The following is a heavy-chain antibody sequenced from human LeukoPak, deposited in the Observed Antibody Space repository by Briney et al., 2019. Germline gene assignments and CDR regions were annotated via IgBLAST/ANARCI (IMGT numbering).Heavy chain of an antibody. CDR3: AKALSRDDDAFDI. J-gene: IGHJ3*02. V-gene: IGHV3-9*01. Sequence: QTGGSLRLSCAASGFTFDDYAMHWVRQAPGKGLEWVSGISWNSGSIGYADSVKGRFTISRDNAKNSLYLQMNSLRAEDTALYYCAKALSRDDDAFDIWGQGTMVTVSS. D-gene: IGHD6-6*01. CDR1: GFTFDDYA. CDR2: ISWNSGSI.